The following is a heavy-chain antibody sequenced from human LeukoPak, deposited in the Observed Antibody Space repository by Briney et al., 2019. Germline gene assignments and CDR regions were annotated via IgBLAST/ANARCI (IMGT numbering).Heavy chain of an antibody. CDR3: ARETPVSGGVFFDY. CDR1: GFIFSNYW. CDR2: INSDGITS. V-gene: IGHV3-74*01. D-gene: IGHD1-26*01. Sequence: PGGSLRLSCAASGFIFSNYWMHWVRQAPGKGLVWVSRINSDGITSTYADSVKGRFTISRDNAKNTLYLQMNSLRAEDTAVYYCARETPVSGGVFFDYWGQGTLVTVSS. J-gene: IGHJ4*02.